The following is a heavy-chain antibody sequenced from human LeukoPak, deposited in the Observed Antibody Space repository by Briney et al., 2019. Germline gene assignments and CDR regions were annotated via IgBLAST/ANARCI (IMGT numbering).Heavy chain of an antibody. CDR1: GFTFSSYE. CDR3: ARGTLFPYYFDY. V-gene: IGHV3-21*01. J-gene: IGHJ4*02. CDR2: ISSSSSYI. D-gene: IGHD2/OR15-2a*01. Sequence: GGSLRLSCAASGFTFSSYEMNWVRQAPGKGLEWVSFISSSSSYIYYADSVKGRFTISRDNAKNSLYLQMNSLRAEDTAVYYCARGTLFPYYFDYWGQGSLVTVSS.